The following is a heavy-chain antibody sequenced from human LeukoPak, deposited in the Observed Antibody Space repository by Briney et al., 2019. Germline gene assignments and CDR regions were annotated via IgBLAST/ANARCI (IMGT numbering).Heavy chain of an antibody. V-gene: IGHV4-39*01. CDR1: GGSISSSSYY. Sequence: SETLSLTCTVSGGSISSSSYYWGWIRQPPGKGLEWIGSIYYSGSTYYNPSLESRVTISVDTSKNQFSLKLSSVTAADTAVYYCARHRMIVDDAFDIWGQGTMVTVSS. CDR2: IYYSGST. D-gene: IGHD3-22*01. J-gene: IGHJ3*02. CDR3: ARHRMIVDDAFDI.